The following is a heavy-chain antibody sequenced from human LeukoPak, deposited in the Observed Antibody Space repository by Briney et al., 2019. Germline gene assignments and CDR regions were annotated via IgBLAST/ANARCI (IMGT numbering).Heavy chain of an antibody. Sequence: GGSLRLSCAASGFTFSSYSMNWVRQAPGKGLEWVSKISWNGDRTGYADSVKGRFTISRDNAKNSLYLQMNNLRVEDTAFYFCAREPKAAAGITYYFDYWGQGTLVTVSP. J-gene: IGHJ4*02. CDR2: ISWNGDRT. CDR1: GFTFSSYS. D-gene: IGHD6-13*01. V-gene: IGHV3-20*04. CDR3: AREPKAAAGITYYFDY.